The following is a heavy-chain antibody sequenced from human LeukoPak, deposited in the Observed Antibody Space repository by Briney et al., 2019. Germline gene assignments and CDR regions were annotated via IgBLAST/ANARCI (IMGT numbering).Heavy chain of an antibody. V-gene: IGHV3-23*01. J-gene: IGHJ3*02. Sequence: PGGSLRLSCAASGFTFSSYAMSWFRKSPGKGLEWVSAFSGSGGSTYYADSVKGRFTISRDNSKNTLYLQMSSLRVEDTAVYYCAKEASGSYYYGSGTSRDAVDIWGQGTMVTVSS. D-gene: IGHD3-10*01. CDR2: FSGSGGST. CDR3: AKEASGSYYYGSGTSRDAVDI. CDR1: GFTFSSYA.